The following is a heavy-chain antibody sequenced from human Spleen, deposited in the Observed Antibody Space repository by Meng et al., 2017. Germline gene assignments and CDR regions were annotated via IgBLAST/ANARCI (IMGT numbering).Heavy chain of an antibody. V-gene: IGHV1-69*13. D-gene: IGHD2-2*01. CDR1: GGIFSNYV. J-gene: IGHJ4*02. CDR2: INAVFGTT. Sequence: SVKVSCKALGGIFSNYVIGWVRQAPGQGLEWMGGINAVFGTTNYAQKFQDRVTITSDESTSTVYMELTRLTTEDTAVYFCARKAGNCISTTCYSLDYWGQGTLVTVSS. CDR3: ARKAGNCISTTCYSLDY.